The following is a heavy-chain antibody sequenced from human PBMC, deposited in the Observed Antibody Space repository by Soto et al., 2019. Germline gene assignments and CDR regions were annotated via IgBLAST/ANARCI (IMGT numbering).Heavy chain of an antibody. Sequence: QVQLVQSGAEAKKPGSSVKVSCKTSGGTFGSYAISWVRQAPGQGLEWMRGIIPIFSTPNYAQKFQGRVTITADESTSTAYMELSSLRSEDTAVYYCARPIQYYFDTSAQSAWFDPWGQGTLVTVSS. V-gene: IGHV1-69*12. CDR2: IIPIFSTP. CDR3: ARPIQYYFDTSAQSAWFDP. D-gene: IGHD3-22*01. J-gene: IGHJ5*02. CDR1: GGTFGSYA.